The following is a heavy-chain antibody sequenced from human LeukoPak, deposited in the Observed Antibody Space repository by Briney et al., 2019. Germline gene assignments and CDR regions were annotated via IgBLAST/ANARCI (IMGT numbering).Heavy chain of an antibody. CDR2: IYSADST. CDR3: ATAVAGPPFDY. CDR1: GVTVSTNY. Sequence: GGSLRLSCAASGVTVSTNYMSWVRQAPGKGLEWVSVIYSADSTYYADSVKGRFTISRDNSKNTLYLQMNSLRAEDTAVYYCATAVAGPPFDYWGQGTLVTVSS. J-gene: IGHJ4*02. V-gene: IGHV3-53*01. D-gene: IGHD6-19*01.